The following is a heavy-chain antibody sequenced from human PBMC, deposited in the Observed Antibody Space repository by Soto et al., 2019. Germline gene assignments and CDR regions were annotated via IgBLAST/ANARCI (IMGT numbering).Heavy chain of an antibody. J-gene: IGHJ4*02. CDR2: IGTAGDT. V-gene: IGHV3-13*01. D-gene: IGHD4-17*01. CDR3: ARAFTYGDFLYFDY. CDR1: GFTFSSYD. Sequence: GGSLRLSCAASGFTFSSYDMHWVRQATGKGLEWVSAIGTAGDTYYPGSVKGRFTISRENAKNSLYLQMNSLRAGDTAVYYCARAFTYGDFLYFDYWGQGTLVTVSS.